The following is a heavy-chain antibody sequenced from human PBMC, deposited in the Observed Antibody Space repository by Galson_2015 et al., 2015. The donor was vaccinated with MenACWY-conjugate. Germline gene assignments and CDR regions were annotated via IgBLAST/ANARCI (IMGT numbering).Heavy chain of an antibody. J-gene: IGHJ4*02. Sequence: SGAEVKKPGESLKISCKCSGYSFTTYWIGWVRQMPGKGLEWMGIIHPTDSDTRYSPSFQGQVTMSADKSISTAYLQWSSLKASDTAIYYCARHWTYYYDSSVYSDYWGQGTLVTVSS. V-gene: IGHV5-51*01. CDR3: ARHWTYYYDSSVYSDY. D-gene: IGHD3-22*01. CDR1: GYSFTTYW. CDR2: IHPTDSDT.